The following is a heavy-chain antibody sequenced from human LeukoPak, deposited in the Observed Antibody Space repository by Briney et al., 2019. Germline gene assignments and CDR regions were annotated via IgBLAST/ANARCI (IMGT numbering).Heavy chain of an antibody. Sequence: SETLSLTCTVSGGSISSYYWSWIRQPAGKGLEWIGRIYTSGSTNYNPSLKSRVTISVDTSKNQFSLKLSSVTAADTAVYYCARGRNYYDRRAFDIWGQGTMVTVSS. CDR3: ARGRNYYDRRAFDI. J-gene: IGHJ3*02. D-gene: IGHD3-10*02. CDR1: GGSISSYY. CDR2: IYTSGST. V-gene: IGHV4-4*07.